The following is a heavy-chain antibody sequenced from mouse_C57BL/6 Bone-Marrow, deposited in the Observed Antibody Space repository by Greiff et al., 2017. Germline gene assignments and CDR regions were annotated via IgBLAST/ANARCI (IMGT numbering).Heavy chain of an antibody. V-gene: IGHV5-15*01. CDR2: ISNLAYSI. D-gene: IGHD2-4*01. CDR1: GFTFSDYG. Sequence: EVKLMESGGGLVQPGGSLKLSCAASGFTFSDYGLAWVRQAPRKGPEWVAFISNLAYSIYYADTVTGRFTSSRENDKKTLYLEMSSLRSEDTAMYYCARLYYDYFYWYVDVWGTGTTGTVSS. CDR3: ARLYYDYFYWYVDV. J-gene: IGHJ1*03.